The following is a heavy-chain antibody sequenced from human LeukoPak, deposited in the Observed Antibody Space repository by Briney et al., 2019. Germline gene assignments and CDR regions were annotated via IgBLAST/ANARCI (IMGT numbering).Heavy chain of an antibody. V-gene: IGHV3-9*01. CDR2: ISWNSGSI. CDR3: AKGTSSAGIVDYFDY. J-gene: IGHJ4*02. Sequence: PGGSLRLSCAASGLTFSSYWMHWVRQAPGKGLEWVSGISWNSGSIGYADSVKGRFTISRDNAKNSLYLQMNSLRAEDTALYYCAKGTSSAGIVDYFDYWGQGTLVTVSS. D-gene: IGHD3-22*01. CDR1: GLTFSSYW.